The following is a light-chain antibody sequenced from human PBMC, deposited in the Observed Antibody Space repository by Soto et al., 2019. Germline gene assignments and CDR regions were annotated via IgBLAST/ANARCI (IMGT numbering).Light chain of an antibody. CDR1: QDISTW. CDR3: QHRV. V-gene: IGKV1-5*01. J-gene: IGKJ3*01. CDR2: DAS. Sequence: DIQMTQSPSTLSASVGDSVTSTCRASQDISTWLAWSQQSPGKAPHLLIYDASRLQSGVPSRFSGSGSGTEFAPCVSSLLSHEFATYDCQHRVFGPGTKVEIK.